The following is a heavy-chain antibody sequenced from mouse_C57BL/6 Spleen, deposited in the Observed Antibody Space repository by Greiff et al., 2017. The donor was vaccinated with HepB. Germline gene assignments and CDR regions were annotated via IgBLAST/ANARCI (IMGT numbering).Heavy chain of an antibody. Sequence: VQLQQSGAELARPGASVKLSCKASGYTFTSYGISWVKQRTGQGLEWIGEIYPRSGNTYYNEKFKGKATLTADKSSSTAYMELRSLTSEDSAVYFCARKAGYDYDWFAYWGQGTLVTVSA. CDR2: IYPRSGNT. J-gene: IGHJ3*01. CDR3: ARKAGYDYDWFAY. V-gene: IGHV1-81*01. D-gene: IGHD2-4*01. CDR1: GYTFTSYG.